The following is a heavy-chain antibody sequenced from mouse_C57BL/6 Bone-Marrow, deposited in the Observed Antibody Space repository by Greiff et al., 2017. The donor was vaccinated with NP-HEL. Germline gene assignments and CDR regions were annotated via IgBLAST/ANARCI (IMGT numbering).Heavy chain of an antibody. CDR1: GFTFSSYG. CDR3: ARHDYYGSSYFDY. Sequence: EVQVVESGGDLVKPGGSLKLSCAASGFTFSSYGMSWVRQTPDKRLEWVATISSGGSYTYYPDSVKGRFTISRDNAKNTLYLQRSSLKSEDTAMYYCARHDYYGSSYFDYWGQGTTLTVSS. J-gene: IGHJ2*01. V-gene: IGHV5-6*01. D-gene: IGHD1-1*01. CDR2: ISSGGSYT.